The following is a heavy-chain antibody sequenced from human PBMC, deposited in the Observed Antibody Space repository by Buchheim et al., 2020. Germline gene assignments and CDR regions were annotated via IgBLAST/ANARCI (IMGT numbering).Heavy chain of an antibody. V-gene: IGHV4-30-4*01. CDR3: ARDRGFTAAEVEYYYYYGMDV. CDR1: GGSISSGDYY. D-gene: IGHD6-13*01. CDR2: IYYSGST. Sequence: QVQLQESGPGLVKPSQTLSLTCTVSGGSISSGDYYWSWIRQPPGKGLEWIGYIYYSGSTYYNPSLKSRVTISVDTSKNQFSLKLSSVTAADTAVYYCARDRGFTAAEVEYYYYYGMDVWGQGTT. J-gene: IGHJ6*02.